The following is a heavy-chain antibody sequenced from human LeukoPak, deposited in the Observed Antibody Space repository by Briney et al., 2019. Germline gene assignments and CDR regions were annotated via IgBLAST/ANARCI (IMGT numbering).Heavy chain of an antibody. Sequence: SVKVSCKASGGTFSRYAISWVRQAPGQGLEWMGRIMPILGLANYAQKFQGRVTMTTDTSTSTAYMELRSLRSDDTAVYYCASNSGSYYRGMDVWGKGTTVTVSS. D-gene: IGHD1-26*01. J-gene: IGHJ6*04. CDR3: ASNSGSYYRGMDV. V-gene: IGHV1-69*04. CDR1: GGTFSRYA. CDR2: IMPILGLA.